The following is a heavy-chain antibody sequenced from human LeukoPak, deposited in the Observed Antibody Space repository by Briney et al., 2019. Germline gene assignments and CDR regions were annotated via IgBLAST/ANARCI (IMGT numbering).Heavy chain of an antibody. CDR2: IYYSGST. Sequence: SETLSLTCTVSGGSISSSSYYWGWIRQSPGKGLEWLGSIYYSGSTYYNPSLKSRVTISVDTSKNQFSLKLSSVTAADTAVYYCARGSSGWLNNWFDPWGQGTLVTVSS. CDR1: GGSISSSSYY. D-gene: IGHD6-19*01. V-gene: IGHV4-39*07. CDR3: ARGSSGWLNNWFDP. J-gene: IGHJ5*02.